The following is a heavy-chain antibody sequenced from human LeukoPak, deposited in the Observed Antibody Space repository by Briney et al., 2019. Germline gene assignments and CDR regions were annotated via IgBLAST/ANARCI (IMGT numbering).Heavy chain of an antibody. CDR1: GITVSSNY. Sequence: PGGSLRLSCAASGITVSSNYMTWVRQAPGKGLEWVSSISSSSSYIYYADSVKGRFTISRDNAKNSLYLQMNSLRAEDTAVYYCARGSGWYGYWGQGTLVTVSS. D-gene: IGHD6-19*01. CDR2: ISSSSSYI. CDR3: ARGSGWYGY. V-gene: IGHV3-21*01. J-gene: IGHJ4*02.